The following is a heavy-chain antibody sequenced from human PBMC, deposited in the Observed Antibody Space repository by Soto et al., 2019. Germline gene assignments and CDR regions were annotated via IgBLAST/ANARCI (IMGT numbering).Heavy chain of an antibody. CDR3: ARKVGAQHDY. V-gene: IGHV4-59*01. J-gene: IGHJ4*02. D-gene: IGHD1-26*01. CDR2: IYYSGST. CDR1: GGSISSYY. Sequence: QVQLQESGPGLVKPSETLSLTCTVSGGSISSYYWSWIRQPPGKGLEWIGYIYYSGSTNYNPSLKSRVIMSVDTSKNQFSLKLSSVTAADTAVYYCARKVGAQHDYWGQGTLVTVSS.